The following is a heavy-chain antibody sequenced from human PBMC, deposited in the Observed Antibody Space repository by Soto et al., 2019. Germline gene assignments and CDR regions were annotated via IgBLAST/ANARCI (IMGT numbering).Heavy chain of an antibody. V-gene: IGHV1-24*01. J-gene: IGHJ4*02. CDR1: GYTLTELS. CDR3: ATAGEVGATYYFDY. Sequence: ASVKVFCKVSGYTLTELSMHWVRQAPGKGLEWMGGFDPEDGETIYAQKFQGRVTMTEDTSTDTAYMELSSLRSEDTAVYYCATAGEVGATYYFDYWGQGTLVTVSS. CDR2: FDPEDGET. D-gene: IGHD1-26*01.